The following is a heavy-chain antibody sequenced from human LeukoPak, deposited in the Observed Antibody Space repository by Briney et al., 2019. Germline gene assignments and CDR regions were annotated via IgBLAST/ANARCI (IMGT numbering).Heavy chain of an antibody. V-gene: IGHV3-73*01. Sequence: GGSLRLSCAASGFTFSGSAMHWVRQASGKGLEWVGRIRSKANSYATAYAASVKGRFTISRDDSKNTAYLQMNSLKTEDTAVYYCTRAQLWFLDVWGKGTTVTVSS. CDR1: GFTFSGSA. J-gene: IGHJ6*04. CDR2: IRSKANSYAT. CDR3: TRAQLWFLDV. D-gene: IGHD5-18*01.